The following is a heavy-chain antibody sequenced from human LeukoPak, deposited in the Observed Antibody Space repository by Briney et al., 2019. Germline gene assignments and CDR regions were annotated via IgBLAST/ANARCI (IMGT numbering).Heavy chain of an antibody. CDR2: ISSSGSTI. J-gene: IGHJ4*02. CDR1: GFTFSDYY. Sequence: GGSLRLSCAASGFTFSDYYMSWIRQAPGKGLEWVSYISSSGSTIYYADSVKGRFTISRDNAKNSLYLQMNSLRAEDTAVYYCARGGKTGTTFDLDGGYWGQGTLVTVSS. CDR3: ARGGKTGTTFDLDGGY. V-gene: IGHV3-11*04. D-gene: IGHD1-7*01.